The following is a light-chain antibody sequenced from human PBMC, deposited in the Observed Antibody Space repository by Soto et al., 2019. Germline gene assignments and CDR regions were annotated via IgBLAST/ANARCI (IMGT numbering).Light chain of an antibody. CDR2: AAS. J-gene: IGKJ5*01. V-gene: IGKV1D-8*03. Sequence: VIWRTQSPCILSASTGDRATIRCRMSPGISSYLACYQQKPGKAPKALIYAASYLQSGVPPRVSGSGSGTDFTLAISSLQPEDVATYFFQQSYRTPMTFGQGTRLEIK. CDR1: PGISSY. CDR3: QQSYRTPMT.